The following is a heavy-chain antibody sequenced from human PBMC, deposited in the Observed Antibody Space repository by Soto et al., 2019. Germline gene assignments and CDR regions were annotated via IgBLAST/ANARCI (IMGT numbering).Heavy chain of an antibody. CDR1: GDSFTKYT. CDR3: ARGRGLYNSGRSQLDS. CDR2: IIPRFGTT. V-gene: IGHV1-69*01. D-gene: IGHD1-1*01. Sequence: QVKVVQSGAEVKKPGSSVRVSCKASGDSFTKYTVNWVRQAHRQGLEWMGGIIPRFGTTNYAPTLQDRVTMSAVASMNTVYMELSSLRSDYTALYYCARGRGLYNSGRSQLDSWGQGTLVTVSS. J-gene: IGHJ4*02.